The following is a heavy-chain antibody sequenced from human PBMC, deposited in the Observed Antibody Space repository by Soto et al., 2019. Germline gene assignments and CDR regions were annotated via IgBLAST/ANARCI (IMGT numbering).Heavy chain of an antibody. D-gene: IGHD5-12*01. J-gene: IGHJ3*02. Sequence: QVQLQESGPGLVKPSQTLSLTCTVSGGSISSGGYYWSWIRQHPGKGLEWIGYIYYSGSTYYNPSLKIRVTISVDTSKNQFSLKLSSVTAADTAVYYCARDGPLEMATMHGAFDIWGQGTMVTVSS. CDR1: GGSISSGGYY. CDR2: IYYSGST. CDR3: ARDGPLEMATMHGAFDI. V-gene: IGHV4-31*03.